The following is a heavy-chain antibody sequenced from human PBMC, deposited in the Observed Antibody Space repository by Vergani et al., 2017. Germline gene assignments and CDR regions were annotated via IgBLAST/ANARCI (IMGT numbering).Heavy chain of an antibody. Sequence: EVQLVESGGGLVQPGGSLRLSCSASGFTFSSYAMHWVRQAPGKGLEYVSAISSNGGSTYYADSVKGRFTISRDNSKNTLYLQMSSLRAEDTAVYYCVKVWFGELAFFDYWGQGTLVTSSS. D-gene: IGHD3-10*01. V-gene: IGHV3-64D*06. CDR3: VKVWFGELAFFDY. CDR1: GFTFSSYA. J-gene: IGHJ4*02. CDR2: ISSNGGST.